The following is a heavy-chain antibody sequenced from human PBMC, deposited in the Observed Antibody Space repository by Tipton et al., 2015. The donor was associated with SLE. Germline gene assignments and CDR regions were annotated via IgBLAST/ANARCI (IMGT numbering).Heavy chain of an antibody. CDR2: ITTSGHTI. V-gene: IGHV3-11*04. Sequence: SLRLSCVASGFTFSDSYMCWIRQAPGKGLEWISYITTSGHTIYYADSVKDRLTISRDNAKNSLYLQMNSLRAEDTAVYYCARGKYYFDYWGQGTLVTVSS. J-gene: IGHJ4*02. CDR1: GFTFSDSY. D-gene: IGHD2/OR15-2a*01. CDR3: ARGKYYFDY.